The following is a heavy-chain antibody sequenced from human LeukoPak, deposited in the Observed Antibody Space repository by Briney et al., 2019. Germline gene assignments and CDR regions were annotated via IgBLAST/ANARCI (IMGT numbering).Heavy chain of an antibody. CDR2: INHSGST. CDR1: GGSFSGYY. V-gene: IGHV4-34*01. D-gene: IGHD3-16*01. J-gene: IGHJ5*02. CDR3: ARDVTPIGASLFDP. Sequence: PSETLSLTCAVYGGSFSGYYWSWIRQPPGKGLEWIGEINHSGSTNYNPSLKSRVTISVDTSKNQFSLKLSSVTAADTAVYYCARDVTPIGASLFDPWGQGTLVTVSS.